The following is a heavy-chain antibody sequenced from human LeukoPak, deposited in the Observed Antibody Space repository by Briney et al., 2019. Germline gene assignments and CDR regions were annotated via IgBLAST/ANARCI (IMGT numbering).Heavy chain of an antibody. Sequence: GGSLRLSCAASGFTFSSYGMHWVRQAPGKGLEWVAVIWYDGSNKYYADSVKGRFTISRDNSKNTLYLQMNSLRAEDTAVYYCARDSGSDRLLWFGELPYWGQGTLVTVSS. J-gene: IGHJ4*02. CDR2: IWYDGSNK. CDR3: ARDSGSDRLLWFGELPY. D-gene: IGHD3-10*01. V-gene: IGHV3-33*01. CDR1: GFTFSSYG.